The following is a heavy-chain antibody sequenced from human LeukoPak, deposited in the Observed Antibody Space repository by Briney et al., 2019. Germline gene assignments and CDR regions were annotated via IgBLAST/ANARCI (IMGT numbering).Heavy chain of an antibody. V-gene: IGHV4-38-2*02. CDR2: IYYSGST. D-gene: IGHD6-19*01. J-gene: IGHJ4*02. CDR3: ARAIAVAGSRFLDY. CDR1: GYFITTGYH. Sequence: SETLSLTCTVSGYFITTGYHWGWIRQPPGKGLEWIGSIYYSGSTYYNPSLKSRVTISVDTSKNQFSLKLSSVTAADTAVYYCARAIAVAGSRFLDYWGQGTLVTVSS.